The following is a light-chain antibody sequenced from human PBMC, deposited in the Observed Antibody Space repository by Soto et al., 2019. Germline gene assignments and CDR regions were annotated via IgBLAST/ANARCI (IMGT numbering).Light chain of an antibody. J-gene: IGKJ2*01. Sequence: DIQMTQSPSTLSAYIGDRVTITCRASQDILSWVAWYQQKPGKAPKLLIYDASTLGSGVPSRFSGSGSRTEFTLTISSLQPDDFASYYCQQYSNYPYSFGQGTKLEIK. V-gene: IGKV1-5*01. CDR1: QDILSW. CDR3: QQYSNYPYS. CDR2: DAS.